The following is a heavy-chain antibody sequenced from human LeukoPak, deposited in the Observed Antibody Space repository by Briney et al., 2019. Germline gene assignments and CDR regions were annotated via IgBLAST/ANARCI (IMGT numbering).Heavy chain of an antibody. CDR3: AKARSFSGGSWFDP. V-gene: IGHV3-48*04. Sequence: GGSLRLSCAASGSTFSSYSMNWVRQAPGKGLEWVSYISSSSDKIYYADSVKGRFTISRDNSKNSLYLQMNSLRAEDTALYYCAKARSFSGGSWFDPWGQGTLVTVSS. J-gene: IGHJ5*02. D-gene: IGHD2-15*01. CDR2: ISSSSDKI. CDR1: GSTFSSYS.